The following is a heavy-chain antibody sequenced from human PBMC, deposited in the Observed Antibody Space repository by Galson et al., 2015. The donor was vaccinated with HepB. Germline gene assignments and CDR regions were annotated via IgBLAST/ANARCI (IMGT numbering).Heavy chain of an antibody. CDR2: ISYDGSNK. CDR3: AKDIAVATGNYYYGMDV. Sequence: SLRLSCAASGFTFSSYGMHWVRQAPGKGLEWVAVISYDGSNKYYADSVKGRFTISRDNSKNTLYLQMNSLRAEDTAVYYCAKDIAVATGNYYYGMDVWGQGTTVTVSS. CDR1: GFTFSSYG. D-gene: IGHD6-19*01. V-gene: IGHV3-30*18. J-gene: IGHJ6*02.